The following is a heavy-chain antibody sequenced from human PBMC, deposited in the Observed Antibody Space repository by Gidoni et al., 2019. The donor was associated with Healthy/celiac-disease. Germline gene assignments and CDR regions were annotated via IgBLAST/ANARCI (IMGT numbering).Heavy chain of an antibody. CDR2: IIPILGIA. CDR3: ARAHTAMVDEFDY. CDR1: GGPFSSYA. Sequence: QVQLVQSGAAVKKPGSSVTVSCTASGGPFSSYAISWVRQAPGQGLEWMGRIIPILGIANYAQKFQGRVTITADKSTSTAYMELSSLRSEDTAVYYCARAHTAMVDEFDYWGQGTLVTVSS. V-gene: IGHV1-69*04. J-gene: IGHJ4*02. D-gene: IGHD5-18*01.